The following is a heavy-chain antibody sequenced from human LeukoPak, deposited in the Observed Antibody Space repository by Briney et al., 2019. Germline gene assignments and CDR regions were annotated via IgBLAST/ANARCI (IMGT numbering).Heavy chain of an antibody. CDR1: GGTFSSYA. V-gene: IGHV1-69*04. D-gene: IGHD6-19*01. Sequence: ASVKVSCKASGGTFSSYAISWVRQAPGQGLEWMGRIIPILGIANYAQKFQGRATITADKSTSTAYMELSSLRSEDTAVYYCARADSSGLLDYWGQGTLVTVSS. CDR2: IIPILGIA. J-gene: IGHJ4*02. CDR3: ARADSSGLLDY.